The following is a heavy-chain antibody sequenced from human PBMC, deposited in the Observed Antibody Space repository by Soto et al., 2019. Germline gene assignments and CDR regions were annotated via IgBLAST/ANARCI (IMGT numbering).Heavy chain of an antibody. Sequence: PSETLSLTCAVSGGSISSGGYYWSWIRQHPGRGLEWIGYIYYSGSTNYNPALKSRVTISGDTSKNQLSLKLSSVTAADTAVYFCARGASGSFYSWGQGTLVTVSS. J-gene: IGHJ4*02. CDR3: ARGASGSFYS. V-gene: IGHV4-31*11. CDR1: GGSISSGGYY. D-gene: IGHD3-3*01. CDR2: IYYSGST.